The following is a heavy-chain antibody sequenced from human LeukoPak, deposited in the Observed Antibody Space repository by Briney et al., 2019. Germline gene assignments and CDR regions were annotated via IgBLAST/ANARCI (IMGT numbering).Heavy chain of an antibody. J-gene: IGHJ4*02. CDR1: GYTFNDYY. CDR2: INPNSGGT. Sequence: ASVKVSCKASGYTFNDYYIHWVRQAPGQGLEWMGWINPNSGGTNYAQKFQGRVTVTRDTSISTAYMELSSLRSDDTAVYYCTRGETGRDRSGYFGYWGQGTLVTVSS. D-gene: IGHD3-22*01. V-gene: IGHV1-2*02. CDR3: TRGETGRDRSGYFGY.